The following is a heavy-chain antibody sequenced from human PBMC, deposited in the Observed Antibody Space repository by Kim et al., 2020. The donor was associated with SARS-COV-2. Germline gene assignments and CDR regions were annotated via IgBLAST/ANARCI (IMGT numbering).Heavy chain of an antibody. CDR1: GFTISSYG. V-gene: IGHV3-30*18. CDR3: AKDRGIQLWSNYYYVMDV. CDR2: ISYDGSNK. Sequence: GGSLRLSCAASGFTISSYGMHWVRQAPGKGLEWVAVISYDGSNKYYADSVKGRFTISRDNSKNTLYLQMNSLRAEDTAVYYWAKDRGIQLWSNYYYVMDVWGQGTTVTVSS. J-gene: IGHJ6*02. D-gene: IGHD5-18*01.